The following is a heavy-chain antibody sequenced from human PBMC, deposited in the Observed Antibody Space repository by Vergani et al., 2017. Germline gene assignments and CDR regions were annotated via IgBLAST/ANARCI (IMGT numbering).Heavy chain of an antibody. CDR2: IDPSDSYT. V-gene: IGHV5-10-1*01. D-gene: IGHD6-19*01. CDR3: ARQVAVAGKWWGPYYYYGMDV. J-gene: IGHJ6*02. CDR1: GYSFTSYW. Sequence: EVQLVQSGAEVKKPGESLRISCKGSGYSFTSYWISWVRQLPGKGLEWMGRIDPSDSYTNYSPSFQGYITSSADKSISTAYLQWSSLKASDTAMYYCARQVAVAGKWWGPYYYYGMDVWGQGTTVTVSS.